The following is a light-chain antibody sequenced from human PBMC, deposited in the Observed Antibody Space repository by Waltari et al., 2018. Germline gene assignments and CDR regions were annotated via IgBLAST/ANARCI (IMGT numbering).Light chain of an antibody. CDR1: QSLVYSDGNTY. CDR2: KVS. Sequence: DVVMTQSPLSLPVTLGQPASISCRSSQSLVYSDGNTYFYWFQQRPGQSPRSLIYKVSNRDSGVPDRFSGSGSGTDFTLKISRVEAEDVGVYYCMQGSHWPTFGQGTKVEIK. V-gene: IGKV2-30*01. J-gene: IGKJ1*01. CDR3: MQGSHWPT.